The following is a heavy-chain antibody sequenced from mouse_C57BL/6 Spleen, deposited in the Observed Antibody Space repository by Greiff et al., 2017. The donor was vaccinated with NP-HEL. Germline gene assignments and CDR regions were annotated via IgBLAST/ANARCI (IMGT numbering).Heavy chain of an antibody. J-gene: IGHJ3*01. CDR2: IHPNSGST. D-gene: IGHD2-1*01. CDR1: GYTFTSYW. V-gene: IGHV1-64*01. CDR3: ASYGNFPPWFAY. Sequence: QVQLQQPGAELVKPGASVKLSCKASGYTFTSYWMHWVKQRPGQGPEWIGMIHPNSGSTNYNEKFKSKATLTVDKSSSTAYMQLSSLTSEDSAVYYCASYGNFPPWFAYWGQGTLVTVSA.